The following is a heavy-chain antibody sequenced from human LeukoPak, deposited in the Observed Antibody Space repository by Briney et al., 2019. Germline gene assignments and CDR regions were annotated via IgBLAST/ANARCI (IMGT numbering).Heavy chain of an antibody. J-gene: IGHJ4*02. D-gene: IGHD5-18*01. CDR3: AREGPVDTAMGY. Sequence: ASVKVSCKASGYPLTSNGLSWVRKPLGKGLEWMGWISAYNGNTNYAQKLQGRVTMTTDTSTSTAYMELRSLRSDDTAVYYCAREGPVDTAMGYWGQGTLVTVSS. V-gene: IGHV1-18*01. CDR1: GYPLTSNG. CDR2: ISAYNGNT.